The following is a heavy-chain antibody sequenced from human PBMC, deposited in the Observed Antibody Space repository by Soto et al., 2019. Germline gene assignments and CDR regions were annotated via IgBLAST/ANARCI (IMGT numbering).Heavy chain of an antibody. V-gene: IGHV4-38-2*01. J-gene: IGHJ3*02. CDR1: GYSISSGYN. Sequence: APLSLTCAVSGYSISSGYNWGWIRPPPGKGLEGIGGIYHSGSNYHNPSLKRRVTISVDTSKNQFSLKLSSVTAADKAVYYCARGDRYPYYYDSSGHQSAFDICGQGTMVT. CDR2: IYHSGSN. CDR3: ARGDRYPYYYDSSGHQSAFDI. D-gene: IGHD3-22*01.